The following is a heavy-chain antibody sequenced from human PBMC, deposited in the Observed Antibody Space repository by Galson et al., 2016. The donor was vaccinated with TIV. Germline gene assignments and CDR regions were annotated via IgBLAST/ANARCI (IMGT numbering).Heavy chain of an antibody. CDR1: GFSLSTYGMS. D-gene: IGHD3-3*01. CDR3: ARAPISIFGLATSYYFDY. Sequence: PALVKPTQTLTLTCTFSGFSLSTYGMSVGWIRQPPGKALEWLARIDWDDDKFYNSSLKTRLTISKDISRSQVVLTMTNMDPVDTATYYCARAPISIFGLATSYYFDYWGQGTLVTVSP. CDR2: IDWDDDK. J-gene: IGHJ4*02. V-gene: IGHV2-70*17.